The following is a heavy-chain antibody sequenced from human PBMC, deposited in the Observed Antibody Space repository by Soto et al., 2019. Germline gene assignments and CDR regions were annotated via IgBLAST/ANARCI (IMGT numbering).Heavy chain of an antibody. J-gene: IGHJ6*02. CDR2: IYPGDSDT. V-gene: IGHV5-51*01. Sequence: PXESLKISFKGSGYSFTSYWIGWVRQIPGKGLGWMGIIYPGDSDTRYSPSFQGQVTISADKSISTAYLQWSSLKASDTAMYYCARRVVAGRASYYYYGMDVWGQGTTVTVSS. D-gene: IGHD6-19*01. CDR3: ARRVVAGRASYYYYGMDV. CDR1: GYSFTSYW.